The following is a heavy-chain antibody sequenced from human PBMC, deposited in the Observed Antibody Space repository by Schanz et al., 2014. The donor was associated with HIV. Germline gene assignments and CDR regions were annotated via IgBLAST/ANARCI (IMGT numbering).Heavy chain of an antibody. J-gene: IGHJ3*02. CDR3: ARSPDWAGTDAFDI. CDR2: TSGSGGRT. CDR1: GFTFSSCA. Sequence: EVQLVESGGGLVQPGGSLRLSCAASGFTFSSCAMTWVRQAPGKGLEWVSTTSGSGGRTYYADSVKGRFTISRDNPKNTLYLQMNSLRAEDTAIYYCARSPDWAGTDAFDIWGQGTMVTVSS. D-gene: IGHD6-19*01. V-gene: IGHV3-23*04.